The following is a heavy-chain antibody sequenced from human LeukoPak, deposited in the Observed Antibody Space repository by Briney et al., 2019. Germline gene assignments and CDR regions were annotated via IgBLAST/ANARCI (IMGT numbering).Heavy chain of an antibody. Sequence: PGGSLRLSCAASGFAFSSYGVHWVRQAPGKGLEWVSYISSSGSAIYYADSVKGRFTISRDNAKNSLYLQMNSLRAEDTAVYYCARAGWELRRSFDYWGQGTLVTVSS. CDR1: GFAFSSYG. V-gene: IGHV3-48*04. D-gene: IGHD2-15*01. CDR3: ARAGWELRRSFDY. CDR2: ISSSGSAI. J-gene: IGHJ4*02.